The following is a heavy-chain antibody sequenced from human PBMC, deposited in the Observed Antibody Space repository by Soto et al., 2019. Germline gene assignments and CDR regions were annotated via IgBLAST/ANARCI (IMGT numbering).Heavy chain of an antibody. Sequence: GGSLRLSCAASGFTFSSYGMHWVRQAPGKGLEWVAVISYDGSNKYYADSVKGRFTISRDNSKNTLYLQMNSLRAEDTAVYYCAKNGAELGDFWSGYLNYYYYYGMDAWGQGTTVTVSS. V-gene: IGHV3-30*18. J-gene: IGHJ6*02. CDR2: ISYDGSNK. D-gene: IGHD3-3*01. CDR1: GFTFSSYG. CDR3: AKNGAELGDFWSGYLNYYYYYGMDA.